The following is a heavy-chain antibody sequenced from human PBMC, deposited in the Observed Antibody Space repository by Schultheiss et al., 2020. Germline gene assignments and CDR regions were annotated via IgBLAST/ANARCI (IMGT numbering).Heavy chain of an antibody. CDR2: ISGSGGST. CDR3: AKNFAPSGSSGWFDP. V-gene: IGHV3-23*01. J-gene: IGHJ5*02. Sequence: GGSLRLSCAASGINFSSYAMSWVRQVPGKGLEWVSAISGSGGSTYYADSVKGRFTISRDNSKNTLYLQMNSLRAEDTAVYYCAKNFAPSGSSGWFDPWGQGTLVTVSS. D-gene: IGHD6-25*01. CDR1: GINFSSYA.